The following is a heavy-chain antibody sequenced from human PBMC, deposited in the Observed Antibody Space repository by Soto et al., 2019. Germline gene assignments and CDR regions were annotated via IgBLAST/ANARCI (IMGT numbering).Heavy chain of an antibody. CDR1: GYSFTSYW. V-gene: IGHV5-51*03. D-gene: IGHD2-15*01. CDR3: ARAGYCSGGSCYSYYYYGMDV. CDR2: IYPGDSDT. Sequence: GESLKISCKGSGYSFTSYWIGWVRQMPGKRLEWMGIIYPGDSDTRYSPSFQGHVTISADKSISTAYLQWSSLKASDTAMYYCARAGYCSGGSCYSYYYYGMDVWSQWTTVTVSS. J-gene: IGHJ6*02.